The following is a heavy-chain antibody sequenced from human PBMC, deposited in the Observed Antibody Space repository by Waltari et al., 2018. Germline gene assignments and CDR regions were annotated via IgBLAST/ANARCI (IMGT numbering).Heavy chain of an antibody. CDR1: GFTFSSSW. V-gene: IGHV3-7*01. CDR2: IKQDGSEK. J-gene: IGHJ3*02. Sequence: EVQLVESGGGLVQPGGSLRLSCAASGFTFSSSWMSWVRQAHGKGLEWVANIKQDGSEKYYVDSVKGRFTISRDNAKNSLYLQMNSLRAEDTAVYYCARGSVFGVVILGAFDIWGQGTMVTVSS. CDR3: ARGSVFGVVILGAFDI. D-gene: IGHD3-3*01.